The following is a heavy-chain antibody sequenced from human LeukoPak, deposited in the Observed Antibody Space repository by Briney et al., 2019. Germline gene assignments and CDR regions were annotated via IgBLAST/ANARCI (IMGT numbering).Heavy chain of an antibody. Sequence: GSLRLSCAASGFPFNTYAMSWVRQAPGKGLEWIGEIYRSGSTNDNPSLKSRVTVSVDQSKNQFSLKLTSVTAADTAVYYCARRQWGAVGFDYWGQGTLVTVSS. D-gene: IGHD6-19*01. V-gene: IGHV4-4*02. CDR2: IYRSGST. J-gene: IGHJ4*02. CDR1: GFPFNTYA. CDR3: ARRQWGAVGFDY.